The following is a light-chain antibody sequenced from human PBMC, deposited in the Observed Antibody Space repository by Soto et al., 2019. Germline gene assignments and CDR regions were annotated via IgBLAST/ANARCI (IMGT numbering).Light chain of an antibody. V-gene: IGLV1-51*01. Sequence: QSVLTQPPSVSAAPGRKVTISCSGSSSNIGNNYVSWYQQLPGTAPKLLIYDNDKRPSGIPDRFSGSKSGTSATLGITGLQAGDEAEYYCGTWDSTLSALVVFGGGTKLTVL. CDR2: DND. J-gene: IGLJ2*01. CDR3: GTWDSTLSALVV. CDR1: SSNIGNNY.